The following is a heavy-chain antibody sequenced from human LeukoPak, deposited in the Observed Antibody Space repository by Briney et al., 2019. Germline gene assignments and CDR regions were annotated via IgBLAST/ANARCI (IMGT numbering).Heavy chain of an antibody. CDR3: AREEDCSGGICYLGNAFDI. D-gene: IGHD2-15*01. Sequence: SETLSLTCAVYGGSFSGYYWSWIRQPPGKGLEWIGEINHSGSTNYNASLKSRVTISVETSKNQFSLKLSSVTAADTAVHYCAREEDCSGGICYLGNAFDIWGQGTMVTVSS. V-gene: IGHV4-34*01. CDR1: GGSFSGYY. J-gene: IGHJ3*02. CDR2: INHSGST.